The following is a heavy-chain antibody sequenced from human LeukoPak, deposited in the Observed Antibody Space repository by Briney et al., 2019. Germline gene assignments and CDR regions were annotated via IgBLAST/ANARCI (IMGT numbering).Heavy chain of an antibody. V-gene: IGHV4-59*01. J-gene: IGHJ4*02. CDR3: ARVGTGDFDY. CDR1: GGSIGTYY. CDR2: IYYSVNT. Sequence: SETLSLTCTVSGGSIGTYYWSWIRQPPGKGLEWIGYIYYSVNTNYNPSLKSRVTISVDTSKNQFSLKLSSVTAADTAVYYCARVGTGDFDYWGQGTLVTVSS. D-gene: IGHD1-14*01.